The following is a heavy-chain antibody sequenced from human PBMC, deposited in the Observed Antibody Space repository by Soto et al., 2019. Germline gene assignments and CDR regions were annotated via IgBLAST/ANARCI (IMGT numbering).Heavy chain of an antibody. CDR1: GYTFTSYG. CDR2: ISAYNGNT. V-gene: IGHV1-18*01. Sequence: ASVKVSCKASGYTFTSYGISWVRQAPGQGLEWMGWISAYNGNTNYAQKLQGRVTMTTDTSTSTAYMELRSPRSDDTAVYYCARDRVEMATLSWFDPWGQGTLVTVSS. D-gene: IGHD5-12*01. CDR3: ARDRVEMATLSWFDP. J-gene: IGHJ5*02.